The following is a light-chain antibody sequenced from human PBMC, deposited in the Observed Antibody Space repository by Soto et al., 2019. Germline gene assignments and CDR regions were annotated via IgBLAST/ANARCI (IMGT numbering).Light chain of an antibody. J-gene: IGKJ5*01. CDR3: PQYGSSPPIS. V-gene: IGKV3-20*01. CDR1: QSVSSSY. Sequence: EIVLTQSPGTLSLSPGERATLSCRASQSVSSSYLAWDQQKPGQAPRLLIYGASSRATGIPDRFSGSGSGKDFTLTISRLKPEDIAVYYCPQYGSSPPISFGQGTRLEIK. CDR2: GAS.